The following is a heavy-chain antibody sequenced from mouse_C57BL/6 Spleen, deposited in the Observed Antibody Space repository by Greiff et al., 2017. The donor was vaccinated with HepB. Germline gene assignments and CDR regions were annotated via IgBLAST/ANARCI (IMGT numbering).Heavy chain of an antibody. CDR3: ARRGDYYGSSYVDFDY. CDR1: GFTFSSYG. Sequence: EVMLVESGGDLVKPGGSLKLSCAASGFTFSSYGMSWVRQTPDKRLEWVATISSGGSYTYYPDSVKGRFTISRDNAKNTLYLQMSSLKSEDTAMYYCARRGDYYGSSYVDFDYWGQGTTLTVSS. CDR2: ISSGGSYT. V-gene: IGHV5-6*02. J-gene: IGHJ2*01. D-gene: IGHD1-1*01.